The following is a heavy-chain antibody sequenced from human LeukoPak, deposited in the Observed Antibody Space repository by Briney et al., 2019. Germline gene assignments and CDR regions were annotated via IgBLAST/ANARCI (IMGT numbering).Heavy chain of an antibody. CDR2: INSDGSST. CDR1: GFTFSSYW. D-gene: IGHD5-12*01. CDR3: AINGGGDSGYGNFDY. J-gene: IGHJ4*02. V-gene: IGHV3-74*01. Sequence: PGRSLRLSCAASGFTFSSYWMHWVRHAPGKGLVWVSRINSDGSSTSYADSVKGRFTISRDNAKNTLYLQMNSLRAEDTAFYYCAINGGGDSGYGNFDYWGQGTLVTVSS.